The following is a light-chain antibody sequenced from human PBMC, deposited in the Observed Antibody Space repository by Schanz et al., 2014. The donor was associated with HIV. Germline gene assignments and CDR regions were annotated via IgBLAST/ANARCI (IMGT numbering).Light chain of an antibody. J-gene: IGLJ1*01. V-gene: IGLV2-14*01. CDR1: SSDIGAYDF. CDR2: EVD. CDR3: SSYASGSTLEV. Sequence: QSALTQPPSVSGSPGQLVTISCVGTSSDIGAYDFVSWYQHHPGKAPKLLIYEVDKRPSGVPNRFSGSKSGNAASLTISGLQAEDEADYYCSSYASGSTLEVFGSGTKVTVL.